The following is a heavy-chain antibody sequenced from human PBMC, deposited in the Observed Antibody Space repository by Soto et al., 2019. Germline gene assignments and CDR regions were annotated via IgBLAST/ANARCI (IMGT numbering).Heavy chain of an antibody. Sequence: EVQLVQSGAEVKKPGESLKISCKGSGYSFTSYWIVWVRQMPGKGLEWMGIIYPGDSETRYSPSLQGQVTMSADKSTSTAYLQWISLKAADTAMYYCASRSYCDGDCTRRPYDYYGMDVWGQGTTVTVSS. CDR3: ASRSYCDGDCTRRPYDYYGMDV. V-gene: IGHV5-51*01. J-gene: IGHJ6*02. D-gene: IGHD2-21*02. CDR2: IYPGDSET. CDR1: GYSFTSYW.